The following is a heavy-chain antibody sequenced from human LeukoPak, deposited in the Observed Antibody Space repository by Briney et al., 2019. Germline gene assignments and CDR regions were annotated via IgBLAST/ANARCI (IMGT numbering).Heavy chain of an antibody. D-gene: IGHD3-10*01. J-gene: IGHJ4*02. Sequence: GGSLRLSCAASGFTFSSYAMSWVRQAPGKGLEWVSAISGSGDSTYYADSVKVRFTISRDNSKNTLYLQMNSLRADDTAIYYCAKDPHYYGSGSPDYWGQGTLVTVSS. V-gene: IGHV3-23*01. CDR3: AKDPHYYGSGSPDY. CDR2: ISGSGDST. CDR1: GFTFSSYA.